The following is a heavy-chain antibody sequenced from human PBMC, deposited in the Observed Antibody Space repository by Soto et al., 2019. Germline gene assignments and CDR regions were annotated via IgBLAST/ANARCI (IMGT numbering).Heavy chain of an antibody. CDR2: IVAGSGNT. CDR3: AAGWLRGLEWFPQPYYGIDG. D-gene: IGHD3-3*01. V-gene: IGHV1-58*01. J-gene: IGHJ6*02. CDR1: GFTFTNSA. Sequence: SVKVSCKASGFTFTNSAVQWVRQARGQRLEWIGWIVAGSGNTNYAQKFQERVTITRDMSTSTAYMELSSLRSEDTAVYYCAAGWLRGLEWFPQPYYGIDGWGQGTTVTVSS.